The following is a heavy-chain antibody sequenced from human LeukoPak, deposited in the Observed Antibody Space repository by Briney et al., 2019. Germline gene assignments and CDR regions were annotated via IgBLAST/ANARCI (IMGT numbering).Heavy chain of an antibody. J-gene: IGHJ6*03. D-gene: IGHD2-2*02. CDR3: ARDGGYCSSTSCYSIYYYMDV. CDR2: IYYSGST. CDR1: GGSISSYY. V-gene: IGHV4-59*01. Sequence: SETLSLTCTVSGGSISSYYWSWIRQPPGKGLEWIGYIYYSGSTNYNPSLKSRVTISVDTSKNQFSLELSSVTAADTAVYYCARDGGYCSSTSCYSIYYYMDVWGKGTTVTVSS.